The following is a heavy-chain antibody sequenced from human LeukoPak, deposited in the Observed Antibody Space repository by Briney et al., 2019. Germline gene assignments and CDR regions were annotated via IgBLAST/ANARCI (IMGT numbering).Heavy chain of an antibody. V-gene: IGHV4-38-2*01. CDR1: GYSISSGYY. CDR3: TRPKMATNDAFDI. Sequence: SETLSLTCAVSGYSISSGYYWGWIRQPPGKGLEWIGSIYHSGSTYYNPSLKSRVTISVDTSKNQFSLKLSSVTAADTAVYYCTRPKMATNDAFDIWGQGTMVTVSS. CDR2: IYHSGST. D-gene: IGHD5-24*01. J-gene: IGHJ3*02.